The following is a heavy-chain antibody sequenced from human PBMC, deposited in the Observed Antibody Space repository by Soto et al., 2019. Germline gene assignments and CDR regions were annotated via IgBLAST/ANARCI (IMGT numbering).Heavy chain of an antibody. D-gene: IGHD2-15*01. CDR2: INPNSGGT. CDR3: ARGRLGYCSGGSCYPSGAFDI. CDR1: GYTFTGYY. J-gene: IGHJ3*02. Sequence: ASVKVSCKASGYTFTGYYMHWVRQAPGQGLEWMGWINPNSGGTNYAQKFQGWVTMTRDTSISTAYMELSRLRSDDTAVYYCARGRLGYCSGGSCYPSGAFDIWGQGTMVT. V-gene: IGHV1-2*04.